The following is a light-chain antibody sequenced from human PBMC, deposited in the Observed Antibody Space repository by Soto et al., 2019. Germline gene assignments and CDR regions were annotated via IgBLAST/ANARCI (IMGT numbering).Light chain of an antibody. CDR2: EVS. CDR1: SSDVGGYNY. J-gene: IGLJ3*02. CDR3: GSYTGRITPV. Sequence: QSALTQPASVSGSPGQSITISCTGTSSDVGGYNYVSWYQHHPGKAPKLMIYEVSNRPSGVSNRFSGSKSGNTVSLTISGLQAEDEADYSCGSYTGRITPVFGGGTKLTVL. V-gene: IGLV2-14*01.